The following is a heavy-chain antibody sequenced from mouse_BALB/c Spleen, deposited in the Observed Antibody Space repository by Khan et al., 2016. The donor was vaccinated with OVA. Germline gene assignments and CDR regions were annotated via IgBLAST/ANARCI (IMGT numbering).Heavy chain of an antibody. CDR2: ISTYSGST. J-gene: IGHJ2*01. CDR3: ARPAYDGYYDY. CDR1: GYTFTDYA. V-gene: IGHV1S137*01. Sequence: QVQLKQSGPELVRPGVSVKISCKGSGYTFTDYAMYWVKQSHAESLEWIGLISTYSGSTNYNQKFKGKVTMTVDKSSSAAYMELARLTSEDSAIXYCARPAYDGYYDYWGQGTALTVSS. D-gene: IGHD2-3*01.